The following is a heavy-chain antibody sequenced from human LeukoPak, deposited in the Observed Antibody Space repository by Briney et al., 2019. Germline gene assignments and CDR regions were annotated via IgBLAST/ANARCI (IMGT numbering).Heavy chain of an antibody. CDR1: GRSVSSIFYY. CDR2: ISGST. D-gene: IGHD1-26*01. CDR3: ANAASYSVDY. V-gene: IGHV4-39*01. Sequence: PETLSLTCTVSGRSVSSIFYYWGRIRQPPGKGLEWIGSISGSTHYNPTLKSRFTISVDTSKNQFSLKLTSVTAADTAVYYCANAASYSVDYWGQGSLVTISS. J-gene: IGHJ4*02.